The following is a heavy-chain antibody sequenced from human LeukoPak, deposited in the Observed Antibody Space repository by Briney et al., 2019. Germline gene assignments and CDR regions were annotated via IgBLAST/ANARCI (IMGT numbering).Heavy chain of an antibody. J-gene: IGHJ5*02. CDR3: ARVGYSSGWYGSDWFDP. Sequence: SETLSLTCTVSGGSISSYYWSWIRQPPGKGLEWIGYIYYSGSTNYNPSLKSRVTISVDTSKNQFSLKLSSVTAADTAVYYCARVGYSSGWYGSDWFDPWCQGTLVTVSS. V-gene: IGHV4-59*01. D-gene: IGHD6-19*01. CDR2: IYYSGST. CDR1: GGSISSYY.